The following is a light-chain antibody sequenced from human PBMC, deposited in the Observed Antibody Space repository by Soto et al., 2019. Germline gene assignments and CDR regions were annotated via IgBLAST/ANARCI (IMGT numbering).Light chain of an antibody. J-gene: IGKJ3*01. CDR3: QQSYSTPQVT. CDR2: AAS. V-gene: IGKV1-39*01. Sequence: DIQMTQSPSSLSASVGDRVTITCRASQSSSSYLNWYQQKPVKTPKLLISAASSLQSGVPSRFSGSGSGTDFTLIIISLQPEDFATYYCQQSYSTPQVTFGPGTKVDIK. CDR1: QSSSSY.